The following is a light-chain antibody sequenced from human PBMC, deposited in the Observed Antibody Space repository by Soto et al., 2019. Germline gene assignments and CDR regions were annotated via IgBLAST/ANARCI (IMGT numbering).Light chain of an antibody. CDR2: GAS. CDR3: QQYASSPPYT. J-gene: IGKJ2*01. CDR1: QSVSSSY. Sequence: EIVLTQSPGTLSLSPGERATLSCRASQSVSSSYLAWYQHKPGQAPRLLIYGASSRATGIPDRFSGSGSGTDFTLSISRLEPEDFAVYYCQQYASSPPYTFGQGTNLEIK. V-gene: IGKV3-20*01.